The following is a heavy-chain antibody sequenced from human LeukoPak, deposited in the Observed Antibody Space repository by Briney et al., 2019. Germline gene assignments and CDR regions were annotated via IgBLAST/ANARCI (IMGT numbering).Heavy chain of an antibody. Sequence: SETLSLTCTVSGGSVSSYYWSWIRQPAGKGLEWIGRMYISGSTKYNPSLKSRVTMSIDTSRNQLSLKLSSVTAADTAVYYCARSPTLYFGADYWGQGTLVTVSS. J-gene: IGHJ4*02. D-gene: IGHD3-10*01. CDR2: MYISGST. CDR1: GGSVSSYY. CDR3: ARSPTLYFGADY. V-gene: IGHV4-4*07.